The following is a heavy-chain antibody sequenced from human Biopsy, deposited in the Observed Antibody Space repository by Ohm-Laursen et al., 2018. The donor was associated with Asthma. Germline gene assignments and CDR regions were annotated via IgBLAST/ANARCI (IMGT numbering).Heavy chain of an antibody. D-gene: IGHD2-8*01. Sequence: SETLSLTCTVSGGSLSSGPYYWSWVRQHPGKGLEWIGHINYSGSTFYSPSLESRVTVSVDTSKNQFSLKLSSVTAADTAVYYCARDLSGYCTSSACYGFDSWGQGTLVTVSS. CDR2: INYSGST. CDR1: GGSLSSGPYY. J-gene: IGHJ5*01. V-gene: IGHV4-31*03. CDR3: ARDLSGYCTSSACYGFDS.